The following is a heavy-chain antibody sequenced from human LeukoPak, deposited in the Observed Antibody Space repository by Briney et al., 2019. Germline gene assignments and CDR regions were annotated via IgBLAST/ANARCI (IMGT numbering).Heavy chain of an antibody. V-gene: IGHV3-23*01. CDR1: GFTFSSYA. J-gene: IGHJ3*02. Sequence: GGSLRLSCAASGFTFSSYAMSWVRQAPGKGLEWVSAISGSGGSTYYADSVKGRFTISRDNSKNSLYVQMNSLRAEDTALYHCAREKRYCSGGSCQRDAFDIWGQGTMVTVSS. CDR2: ISGSGGST. D-gene: IGHD2-15*01. CDR3: AREKRYCSGGSCQRDAFDI.